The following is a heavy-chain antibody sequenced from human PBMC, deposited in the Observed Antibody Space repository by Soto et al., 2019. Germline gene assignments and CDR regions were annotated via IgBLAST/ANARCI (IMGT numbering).Heavy chain of an antibody. Sequence: PGEFLRIRCKGSGYSFTSYWISWVRQMHGKGLEWMGRIDPSDSYTNYSPSFQGHVTISADKSISTAYLQWSSLKASDTAIYYCARLTGGYSEYYCFGYWGEGTLVTVSS. J-gene: IGHJ4*02. CDR3: ARLTGGYSEYYCFGY. CDR2: IDPSDSYT. D-gene: IGHD5-12*01. CDR1: GYSFTSYW. V-gene: IGHV5-10-1*01.